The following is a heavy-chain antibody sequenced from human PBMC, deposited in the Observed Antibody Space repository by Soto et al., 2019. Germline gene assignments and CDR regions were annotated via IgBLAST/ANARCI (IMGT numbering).Heavy chain of an antibody. CDR3: ARSDWFDP. CDR2: IIPIFGTA. J-gene: IGHJ5*02. V-gene: IGHV1-69*06. CDR1: RAPFGSYA. Sequence: GASVKFSWKASRAPFGSYAMSWGRQAPGQGLEWIGGIIPIFGTANSAQKFQGIVTITADKSTSTPYMELSSLRSEDTAVYDGARSDWFDPWGHGTLVTVSS.